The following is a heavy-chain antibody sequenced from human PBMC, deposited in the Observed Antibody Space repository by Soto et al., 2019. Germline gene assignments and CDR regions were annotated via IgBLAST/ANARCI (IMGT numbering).Heavy chain of an antibody. CDR2: IIPIFGTA. Sequence: ASVKVSCKASGGTFSSYAISWVRQAPGQGLEWMGGIIPIFGTANYAQKFQGRVTITADESTSTAYMELSSLRSEDTAVYYCATLYYDILTGDPDDAFDIWGQGTMVTVSS. D-gene: IGHD3-9*01. V-gene: IGHV1-69*13. J-gene: IGHJ3*02. CDR1: GGTFSSYA. CDR3: ATLYYDILTGDPDDAFDI.